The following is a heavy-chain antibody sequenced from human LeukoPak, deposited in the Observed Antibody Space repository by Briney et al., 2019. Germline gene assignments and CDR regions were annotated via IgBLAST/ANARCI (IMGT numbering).Heavy chain of an antibody. CDR1: GFTFSNYG. V-gene: IGHV3-30*18. CDR2: ISYDGSTK. J-gene: IGHJ4*02. Sequence: GGSLTLSCAAGGFTFSNYGMHWVGQAPGKGLEWVAAISYDGSTKDYADSVKGRFTSYRDNSKNPLYLQMNSLRPEDTAVYYCAKDSSVWVVGAISFFDYWGQGTLVTVSS. CDR3: AKDSSVWVVGAISFFDY. D-gene: IGHD1-26*01.